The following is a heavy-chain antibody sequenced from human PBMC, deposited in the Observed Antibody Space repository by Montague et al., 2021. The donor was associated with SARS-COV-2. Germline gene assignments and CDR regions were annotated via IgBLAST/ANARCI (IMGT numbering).Heavy chain of an antibody. V-gene: IGHV4-4*07. CDR1: FGYVKNYF. J-gene: IGHJ4*02. Sequence: SETLSLTCTVSFGYVKNYFWSWIRQPVGKGLEWIGRIFVTGGTKYTPSLKSRVTMSLDTSKNQFSLKLRSVTAADTAIYYCAGAFGSSFDFWGQGILVAVSS. D-gene: IGHD6-13*01. CDR2: IFVTGGT. CDR3: AGAFGSSFDF.